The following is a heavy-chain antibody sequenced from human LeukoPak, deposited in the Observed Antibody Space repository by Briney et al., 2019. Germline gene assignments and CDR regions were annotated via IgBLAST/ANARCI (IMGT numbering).Heavy chain of an antibody. Sequence: PGGSLRLSCAASGFTFSGSAMHWVRQASGKGLGWVGRIRSKANSYATAYAASVKGRFTISRDDSKNTAYLQMNSLKTEDTAVYYCTRQDYGSGTDPWGQGTLVTVSS. J-gene: IGHJ5*02. CDR2: IRSKANSYAT. CDR3: TRQDYGSGTDP. V-gene: IGHV3-73*01. D-gene: IGHD3-10*01. CDR1: GFTFSGSA.